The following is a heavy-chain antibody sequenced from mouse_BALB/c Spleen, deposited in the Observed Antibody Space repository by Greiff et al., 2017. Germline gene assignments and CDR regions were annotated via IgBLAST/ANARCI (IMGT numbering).Heavy chain of an antibody. V-gene: IGHV1-63*02. CDR1: GYTFTNYW. CDR3: ARNRYGYEFAY. CDR2: IYPGGGYT. D-gene: IGHD2-2*01. Sequence: QVQLKQSGAELVRPGTSVKISCKASGYTFTNYWLGWVKQRPGHGLEWIGDIYPGGGYTNYNEKFKGKATLTADTSSSTAYMQLSSLTSEDSAVYFCARNRYGYEFAYWGQGTTLTVSS. J-gene: IGHJ2*01.